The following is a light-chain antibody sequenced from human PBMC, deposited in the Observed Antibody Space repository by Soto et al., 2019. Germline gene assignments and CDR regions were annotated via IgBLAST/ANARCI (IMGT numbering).Light chain of an antibody. CDR1: QSFRGL. J-gene: IGKJ5*01. Sequence: EIVLTQSPVTLSLSPGERATLSCRASQSFRGLLAWYQQKPGQAPRLLIYDAYNRATGIPPRFSGSGSGTDFTLTISSLEPEDFAVYYCQQYGYSPITFGQGTRLEIK. CDR3: QQYGYSPIT. CDR2: DAY. V-gene: IGKV3-11*01.